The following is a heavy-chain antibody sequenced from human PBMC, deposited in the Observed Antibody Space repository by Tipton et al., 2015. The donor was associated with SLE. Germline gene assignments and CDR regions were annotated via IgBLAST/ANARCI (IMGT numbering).Heavy chain of an antibody. D-gene: IGHD5-18*01. Sequence: LRLSCTVSGGSISGYYWSWIRQPAGKGLEWIGRVYSSGSTIYNPSIKSRITLSLDTSKNQFSLRVNSATAADTAVYYCARLHGYSYGLSWFDPWGQGTLISVSS. CDR1: GGSISGYY. V-gene: IGHV4-4*07. CDR2: VYSSGST. CDR3: ARLHGYSYGLSWFDP. J-gene: IGHJ5*02.